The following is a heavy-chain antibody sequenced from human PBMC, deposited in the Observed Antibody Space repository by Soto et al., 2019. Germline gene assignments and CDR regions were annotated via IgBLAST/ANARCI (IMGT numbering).Heavy chain of an antibody. CDR1: GFTFSPYW. J-gene: IGHJ4*02. Sequence: PGGSLRLSCAASGFTFSPYWMTWVRQAPGKGLEWVANIKEDGSEKYYVDSVKGRFTISRDNAKNSLYVEMNSLRVEDTPVYYFPGDGISGTIDFWGQGALVTDSS. V-gene: IGHV3-7*03. D-gene: IGHD1-1*01. CDR3: PGDGISGTIDF. CDR2: IKEDGSEK.